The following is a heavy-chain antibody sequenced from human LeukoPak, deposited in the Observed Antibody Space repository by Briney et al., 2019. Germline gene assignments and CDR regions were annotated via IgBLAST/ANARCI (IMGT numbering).Heavy chain of an antibody. CDR3: ARSISIAAGKFDY. J-gene: IGHJ4*02. D-gene: IGHD6-13*01. V-gene: IGHV5-51*06. CDR1: GYSFTSYW. CDR2: IYPGDSDT. Sequence: GESLKISCKGSGYSFTSYWIGWVRQMPGKGLEWMGIIYPGDSDTRYSPSFQGHITISADKSISTAYLQWSSLKASDTAMYYGARSISIAAGKFDYWGQGALVTVSS.